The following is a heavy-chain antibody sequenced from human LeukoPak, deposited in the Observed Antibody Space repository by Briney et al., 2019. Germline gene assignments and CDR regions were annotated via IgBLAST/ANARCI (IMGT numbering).Heavy chain of an antibody. CDR3: ASRWLVPNYYGMDV. CDR2: INHSGST. V-gene: IGHV4-34*01. Sequence: SETLSLTCAVYGGSFSGYYWSWIRQPPGKGLEWIGEINHSGSTNYNPSLKSRVTISVDTSKNQFSLKLSSVTAADTAVYYCASRWLVPNYYGMDVWGQGTTVTVSS. D-gene: IGHD6-19*01. CDR1: GGSFSGYY. J-gene: IGHJ6*02.